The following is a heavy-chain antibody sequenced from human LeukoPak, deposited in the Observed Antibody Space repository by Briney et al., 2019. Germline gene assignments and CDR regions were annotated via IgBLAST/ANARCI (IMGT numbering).Heavy chain of an antibody. CDR2: ISASGSNI. Sequence: GGSLRLSCAASGFPFSSYSMTWVRQAPGKGLEWVSYISASGSNIYYLDAVKGRFTVSRDNAMNSLFLQMNRPGVEDTAIYYCVRVKGTYFDFWGQGTLVTVSS. CDR1: GFPFSSYS. D-gene: IGHD1-1*01. CDR3: VRVKGTYFDF. J-gene: IGHJ4*02. V-gene: IGHV3-48*01.